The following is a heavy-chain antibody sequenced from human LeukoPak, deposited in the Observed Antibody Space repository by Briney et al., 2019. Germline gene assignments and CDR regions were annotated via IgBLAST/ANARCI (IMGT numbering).Heavy chain of an antibody. J-gene: IGHJ4*02. Sequence: GGSLRLSCAASGFLFSSYWTTWVRQAPGKGLEWVAIIKDDESEKYFVDSVKGRFTISRDNAKNSMYLQINSLRAEDTAIYYCARVRSGVGPDYWGQGTLVTVSS. CDR1: GFLFSSYW. D-gene: IGHD3-10*01. CDR2: IKDDESEK. V-gene: IGHV3-7*01. CDR3: ARVRSGVGPDY.